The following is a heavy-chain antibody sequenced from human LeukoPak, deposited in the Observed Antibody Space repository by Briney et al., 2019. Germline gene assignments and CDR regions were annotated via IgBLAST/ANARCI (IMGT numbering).Heavy chain of an antibody. CDR2: ISAHNGNT. Sequence: ASVKVSCKASGYTFTSYGLSRVRQAPGQGLEWMGWISAHNGNTNYEEKVQGGVNMTTDTSTSTAYMELRSLRSDDTAVYYCARDKGTVATYYYYYMDVWGKGTAVTVSS. J-gene: IGHJ6*03. CDR1: GYTFTSYG. D-gene: IGHD6-19*01. CDR3: ARDKGTVATYYYYYMDV. V-gene: IGHV1-18*01.